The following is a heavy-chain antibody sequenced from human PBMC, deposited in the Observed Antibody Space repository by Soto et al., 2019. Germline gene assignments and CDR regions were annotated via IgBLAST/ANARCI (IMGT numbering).Heavy chain of an antibody. Sequence: SETLSLTYAVYGGSFSGYYWSWIRQPPGKGLEWIGEINHSGSINYNPSLKSRVTISVDTSKDQFSLKLSSVTAADTAVYYCASGYGDLFDYWGQGTLVTVSS. CDR3: ASGYGDLFDY. J-gene: IGHJ4*02. CDR2: INHSGSI. CDR1: GGSFSGYY. V-gene: IGHV4-34*01. D-gene: IGHD4-17*01.